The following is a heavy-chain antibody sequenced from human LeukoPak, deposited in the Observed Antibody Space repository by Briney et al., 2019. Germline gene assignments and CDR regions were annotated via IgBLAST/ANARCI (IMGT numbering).Heavy chain of an antibody. CDR3: ARVVPPDY. D-gene: IGHD2-15*01. V-gene: IGHV4-39*01. J-gene: IGHJ4*02. Sequence: SETLSLTCTVSGGSISRSSYYWGWIRQPPGKGLEWIGSIYYSGSTYYNPSLKSRVTISVDTSKNQFSLKLSSVTAADTAVYYCARVVPPDYWGQGTLVTVSS. CDR1: GGSISRSSYY. CDR2: IYYSGST.